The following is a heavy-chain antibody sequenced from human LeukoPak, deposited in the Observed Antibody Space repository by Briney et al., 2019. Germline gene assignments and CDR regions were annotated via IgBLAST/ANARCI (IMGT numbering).Heavy chain of an antibody. CDR1: GFSLSTSGVG. CDR2: IYWNDDK. CDR3: AHRRSYGSGYYYGGAFDY. D-gene: IGHD3-22*01. Sequence: KESGPTLVKPTQTLTLTCTFSGFSLSTSGVGVGWIRQPPGKALEWLALIYWNDDKRYSPSLKSRLTITKDTSKNQVVLTMTNMGPVDTATYYCAHRRSYGSGYYYGGAFDYWGQGTLVTVSS. J-gene: IGHJ4*02. V-gene: IGHV2-5*01.